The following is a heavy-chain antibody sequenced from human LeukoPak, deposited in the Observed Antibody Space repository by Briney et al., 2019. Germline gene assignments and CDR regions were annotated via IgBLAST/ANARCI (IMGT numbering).Heavy chain of an antibody. V-gene: IGHV1-18*01. D-gene: IGHD3-9*01. CDR1: GYTFTMYT. J-gene: IGHJ4*02. CDR3: ARDRDDILTEDWGFNDY. Sequence: ASVKVSCKASGYTFTMYTIYWVRQAPGQGLERMAWISVYNGHTNYAQKLQGRFTMTTDTSTDTPYMELRGLRSDDTAVDYCARDRDDILTEDWGFNDYWGQGTLVTVSS. CDR2: ISVYNGHT.